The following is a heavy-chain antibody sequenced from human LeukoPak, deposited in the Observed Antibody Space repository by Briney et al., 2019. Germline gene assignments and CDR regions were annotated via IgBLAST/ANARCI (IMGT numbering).Heavy chain of an antibody. V-gene: IGHV3-30*18. CDR1: GFTFSSYG. Sequence: GGPLRLSCAASGFTFSSYGMHWVRQAPGKGLEWVAVISYDGSNKYYADSVKGRFTISRDNSKNTLYLQMNSLRAEDTAVYYCAKSAGSSGHNWFDPWGQGTLVTVSS. D-gene: IGHD3-22*01. CDR3: AKSAGSSGHNWFDP. J-gene: IGHJ5*02. CDR2: ISYDGSNK.